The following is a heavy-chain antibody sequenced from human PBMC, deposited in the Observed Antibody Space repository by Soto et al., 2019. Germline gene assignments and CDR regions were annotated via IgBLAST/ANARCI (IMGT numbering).Heavy chain of an antibody. CDR3: ASLVWQHLPPLGP. CDR1: GFTFSDSY. Sequence: QVHLVESGGGLVKPGGSLRLSCAASGFTFSDSYMSWIRQAPGKGLEWVSWITSSSVQTRYADSVKGRFTISRDNAKNSLYLQMNSLRPEDTAVYYCASLVWQHLPPLGPWGQGTLVIVSS. J-gene: IGHJ5*02. V-gene: IGHV3-11*06. CDR2: ITSSSVQT. D-gene: IGHD6-13*01.